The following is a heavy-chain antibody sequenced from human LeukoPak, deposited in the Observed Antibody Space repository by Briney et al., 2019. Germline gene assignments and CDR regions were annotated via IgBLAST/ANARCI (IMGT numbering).Heavy chain of an antibody. CDR3: ARRFNGPNAFDI. V-gene: IGHV1-2*02. J-gene: IGHJ3*02. CDR2: IIPHSGDT. D-gene: IGHD4-17*01. CDR1: GYTFTGYY. Sequence: APVKVSCKASGYTFTGYYVHWVRQAPGQGLEWMGWIIPHSGDTNYAQKFQDRVTMTRDTSISTAYIELSRLTSDDTAVYYCARRFNGPNAFDIWGQGTMVTVSS.